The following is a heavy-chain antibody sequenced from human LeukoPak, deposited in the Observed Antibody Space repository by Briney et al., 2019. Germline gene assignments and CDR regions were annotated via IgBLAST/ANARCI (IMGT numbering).Heavy chain of an antibody. J-gene: IGHJ4*02. V-gene: IGHV4-34*01. CDR1: LGSLSGDF. D-gene: IGHD1-26*01. Sequence: GTLCLSRAVSLGSLSGDFLSWVRQPGGKGRGSFSGIYHSGSTYYNPSLKSRVTISVDRSKNQFSLKLSSVTAADTAVYYCARGGRRGVGATRTFDYWGQGTLVTVSA. CDR3: ARGGRRGVGATRTFDY. CDR2: IYHSGST.